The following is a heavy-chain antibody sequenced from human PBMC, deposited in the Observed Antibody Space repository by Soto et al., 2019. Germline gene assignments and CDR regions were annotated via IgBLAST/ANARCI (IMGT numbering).Heavy chain of an antibody. V-gene: IGHV1-69*01. D-gene: IGHD2-2*01. CDR2: IIPIFGTA. CDR1: GGTFSSYA. CDR3: ASLPWELVPAAHYFDD. Sequence: VQLVQSGAEVQKPGSSVKVSCKASGGTFSSYAISWVRQAPGQGLEWMGGIIPIFGTANYAQKFQGRVTITADESTSTAYMELRSLRSEDTAVYYCASLPWELVPAAHYFDDWGQGTLVTVSS. J-gene: IGHJ4*02.